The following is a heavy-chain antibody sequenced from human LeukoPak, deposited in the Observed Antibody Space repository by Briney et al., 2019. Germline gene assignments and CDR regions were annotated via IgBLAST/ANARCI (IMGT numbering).Heavy chain of an antibody. V-gene: IGHV3-21*01. CDR1: GFTFSTYS. J-gene: IGHJ4*02. D-gene: IGHD1-26*01. CDR3: AKAGAKWELLDY. Sequence: GGSLRLSCAASGFTFSTYSMNWVRQAPGKGLEWVSSISSSSTYIYYADSVKGRFTISRDNSKNTLYLQMNSLRADDTAVFYCAKAGAKWELLDYWGQGTLVTVSS. CDR2: ISSSSTYI.